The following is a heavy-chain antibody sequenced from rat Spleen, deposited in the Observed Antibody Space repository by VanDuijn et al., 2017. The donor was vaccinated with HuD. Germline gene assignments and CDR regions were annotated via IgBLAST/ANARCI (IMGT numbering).Heavy chain of an antibody. CDR2: ISSEGANT. V-gene: IGHV5-58*01. Sequence: EVHLVESGGGLVQPGRSLKLSCAASGFTFSRYWMYWVRQAPGKGLEWVSSISSEGANTYYPDSVKGRFTISRDNAKSTLYLQMDSLRSEDTATYYCTTERYPPFAYWGQGTLVTVSS. D-gene: IGHD1-5*01. J-gene: IGHJ3*01. CDR1: GFTFSRYW. CDR3: TTERYPPFAY.